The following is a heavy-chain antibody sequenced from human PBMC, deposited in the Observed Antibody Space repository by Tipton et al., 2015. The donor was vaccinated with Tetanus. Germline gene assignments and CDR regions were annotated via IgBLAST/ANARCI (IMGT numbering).Heavy chain of an antibody. Sequence: TLSLTCVVSGYSISSGYYWGWIRQPPGKGPEWIASIYRSGSASYNPSLKSRVTTSVDTSKNQFSLNLSSLTAADTAVYYCARVPPLATVYFDYWGQGTLVTVSS. CDR1: GYSISSGYY. J-gene: IGHJ4*02. CDR3: ARVPPLATVYFDY. CDR2: IYRSGSA. D-gene: IGHD5-24*01. V-gene: IGHV4-38-2*01.